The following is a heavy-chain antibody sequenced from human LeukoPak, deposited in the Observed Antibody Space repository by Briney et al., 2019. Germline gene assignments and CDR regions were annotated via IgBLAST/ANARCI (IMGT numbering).Heavy chain of an antibody. CDR2: IYHSGST. CDR1: GSSISNNAF. CDR3: ARMVSGSGTYYFDS. D-gene: IGHD3-10*01. V-gene: IGHV4-28*01. Sequence: SETLSLTCAVSGSSISNNAFWGWIRQPPGKGLEWIGYIYHSGSTYYNPSLKSRVTMSADTSKNQFSLKLTSVTAVDTAVYYCARMVSGSGTYYFDSWGQGTLVTVSS. J-gene: IGHJ4*02.